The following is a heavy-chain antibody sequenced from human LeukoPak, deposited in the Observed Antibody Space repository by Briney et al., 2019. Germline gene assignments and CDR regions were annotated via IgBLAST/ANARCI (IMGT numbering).Heavy chain of an antibody. J-gene: IGHJ4*02. D-gene: IGHD1-7*01. Sequence: ASVKVSCKASGYTFTSYGISWVRQSPGQGLEWMRWISAYNGNTNYAQKLQGRVTMTTDTSTSTAYMELRSLRYDDTAVYYCARDEGWNYVNYFDFWGQGTLVTVSS. CDR2: ISAYNGNT. CDR3: ARDEGWNYVNYFDF. CDR1: GYTFTSYG. V-gene: IGHV1-18*01.